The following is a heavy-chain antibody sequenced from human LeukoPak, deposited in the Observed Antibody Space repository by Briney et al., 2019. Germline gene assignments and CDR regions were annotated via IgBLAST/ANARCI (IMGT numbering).Heavy chain of an antibody. D-gene: IGHD3-10*01. Sequence: GGSLRLSCAASGFTFSDYYMSWIRQAPGKGLEWVAYISSSGSTRYYADSVKGRFTISRDNAKNSLYLQMNSLRAEDTAVYYCARDEPTNLWFGELFSDLRASFDYWGQGTLVTVSS. CDR2: ISSSGSTR. CDR3: ARDEPTNLWFGELFSDLRASFDY. CDR1: GFTFSDYY. J-gene: IGHJ4*02. V-gene: IGHV3-11*04.